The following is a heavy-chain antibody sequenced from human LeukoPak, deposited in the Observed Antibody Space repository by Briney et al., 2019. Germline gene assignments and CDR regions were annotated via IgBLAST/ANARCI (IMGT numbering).Heavy chain of an antibody. Sequence: PGGSLRLSCAASGFTFSSYWMSWVRQAPGKGLEWVSVIYSGGSTYYADSVKGRFTISRDNSKNTLYLQMNSLRAEDTAVYYCASNGKRSGQLDYWGQGTLVTVSS. CDR1: GFTFSSYW. D-gene: IGHD2-15*01. CDR3: ASNGKRSGQLDY. J-gene: IGHJ4*02. V-gene: IGHV3-53*01. CDR2: IYSGGST.